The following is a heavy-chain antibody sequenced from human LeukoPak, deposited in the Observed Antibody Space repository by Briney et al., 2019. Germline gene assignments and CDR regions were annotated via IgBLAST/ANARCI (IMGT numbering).Heavy chain of an antibody. CDR3: VRDNNIVVVVAAYYMDV. V-gene: IGHV3-7*01. CDR1: GFTFSSYW. CDR2: IKQDGSEK. D-gene: IGHD2-15*01. J-gene: IGHJ6*03. Sequence: GGSLRLSCAASGFTFSSYWMSWVRQAPGKGLEWVANIKQDGSEKYYVDSVKGRFTISRDNAKNSLYLQMNGLRAEDTAVYYCVRDNNIVVVVAAYYMDVWGKGTTVTVSS.